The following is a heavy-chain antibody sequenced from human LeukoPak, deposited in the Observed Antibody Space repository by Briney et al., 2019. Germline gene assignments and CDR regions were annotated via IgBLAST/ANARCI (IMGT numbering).Heavy chain of an antibody. V-gene: IGHV4-61*02. Sequence: SQTLSLTCTVSGGSISSGSYYWTWIRQPAGKGLEWIGRIYTSGSTNYNPSLKSRVTISVDTSKNQFSLKLSSVTAADTAVYYCARDGSASAIAAADSYYYGMDVWGQGTTVTVSS. J-gene: IGHJ6*02. CDR2: IYTSGST. CDR3: ARDGSASAIAAADSYYYGMDV. D-gene: IGHD6-13*01. CDR1: GGSISSGSYY.